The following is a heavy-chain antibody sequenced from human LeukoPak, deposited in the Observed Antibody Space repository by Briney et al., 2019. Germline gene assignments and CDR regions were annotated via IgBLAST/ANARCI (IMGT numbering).Heavy chain of an antibody. J-gene: IGHJ4*02. Sequence: GGSLRLSCAVSGLSVDNQYMTWVRQAPGKGLEWVSLIYSGGATYYTDSVKGRFTISRDNSKDTLYLQMNSLRTDDTAVYFCTRPLSPVPNWGQGTLVTVSS. CDR3: TRPLSPVPN. D-gene: IGHD1-1*01. CDR1: GLSVDNQY. V-gene: IGHV3-66*01. CDR2: IYSGGAT.